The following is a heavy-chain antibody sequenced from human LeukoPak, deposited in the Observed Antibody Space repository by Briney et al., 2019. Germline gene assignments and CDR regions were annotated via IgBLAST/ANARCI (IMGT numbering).Heavy chain of an antibody. CDR1: GYSISSGYY. Sequence: SETLSLTCTVSGYSISSGYYWGWIRPPPGKGLEWIGSIYHSGSTYYNPSLKSRVTISVDTSKNQFSLKLSSVTAADTAVYYCARGAGWLIDYWGQGILVTVSS. J-gene: IGHJ4*02. CDR3: ARGAGWLIDY. CDR2: IYHSGST. V-gene: IGHV4-38-2*02. D-gene: IGHD3-16*01.